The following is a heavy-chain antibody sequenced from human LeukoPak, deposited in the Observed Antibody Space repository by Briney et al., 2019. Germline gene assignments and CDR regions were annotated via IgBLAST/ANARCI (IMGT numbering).Heavy chain of an antibody. D-gene: IGHD2-2*01. V-gene: IGHV1-69*04. J-gene: IGHJ5*02. CDR1: GYIFTSYY. CDR2: IIPILGIA. Sequence: ASVKVSCKASGYIFTSYYMHWLRQAPGQGLEWMGRIIPILGIANYAQKFQGRVTITADKSTSTAYMELSSLRSEDTAVYYCARDLVGVVAPNWFDPWGQGTLVTVSS. CDR3: ARDLVGVVAPNWFDP.